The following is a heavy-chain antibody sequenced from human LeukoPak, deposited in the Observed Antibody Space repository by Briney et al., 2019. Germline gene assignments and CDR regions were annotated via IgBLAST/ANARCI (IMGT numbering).Heavy chain of an antibody. D-gene: IGHD3-3*01. J-gene: IGHJ4*02. CDR1: GFTFSSYS. V-gene: IGHV3-48*01. CDR3: AKGYYDFWSGYQPQFDY. CDR2: ISSSSRTI. Sequence: PGGSLRLSCAASGFTFSSYSMNWVRQAPGKGLEWVSYISSSSRTIYYADSVKGRFTISRDNSKNTLYLQMNSLRAEDTAVYYCAKGYYDFWSGYQPQFDYWGQGTLVTVSS.